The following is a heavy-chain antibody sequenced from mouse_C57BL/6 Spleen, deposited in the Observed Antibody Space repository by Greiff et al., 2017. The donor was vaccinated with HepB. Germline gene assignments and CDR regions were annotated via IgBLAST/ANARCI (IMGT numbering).Heavy chain of an antibody. CDR3: ARRGTTVVDFDY. CDR2: IDPSDSET. Sequence: VQLQQPGAELVRPGSSVKLSCKASGYTFTSYWMHWVKQRPIQGLEWIGNIDPSDSETHYNQKFKDKATLTVDKSSSTAYMQLSSLTSEDSAVYYCARRGTTVVDFDYWGQGTTLTVSS. D-gene: IGHD1-1*01. J-gene: IGHJ2*01. V-gene: IGHV1-52*01. CDR1: GYTFTSYW.